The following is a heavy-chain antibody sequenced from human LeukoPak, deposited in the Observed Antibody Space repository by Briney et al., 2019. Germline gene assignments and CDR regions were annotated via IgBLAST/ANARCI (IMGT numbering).Heavy chain of an antibody. Sequence: PGGSLRLSCAASGFTFSSYSMNWVRQAPGKGLEWVSSISSSSSYIYYADSVKGRFTISRDNAKNSLYLQMNSLRAEDTAVYYCARDSYYDILTGYYNLPLDYWGQGTLVTVSS. CDR2: ISSSSSYI. CDR3: ARDSYYDILTGYYNLPLDY. CDR1: GFTFSSYS. J-gene: IGHJ4*02. V-gene: IGHV3-21*01. D-gene: IGHD3-9*01.